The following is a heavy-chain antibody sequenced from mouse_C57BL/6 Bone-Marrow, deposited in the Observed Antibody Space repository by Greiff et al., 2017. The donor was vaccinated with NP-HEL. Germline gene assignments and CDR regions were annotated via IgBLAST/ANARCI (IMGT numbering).Heavy chain of an antibody. V-gene: IGHV1-50*01. D-gene: IGHD1-1*01. CDR1: GYTFTSYW. Sequence: QVQLQQPGAELVKPGASVKLSCKASGYTFTSYWMQWVKQRPGQGLEWIGEIDPSDSYTNYNQKFKGKATLTVDTSSSTAYKQLSSLTSEDSAVYYCARHGSSPAWFAYWGQGTLVTVSA. CDR2: IDPSDSYT. J-gene: IGHJ3*01. CDR3: ARHGSSPAWFAY.